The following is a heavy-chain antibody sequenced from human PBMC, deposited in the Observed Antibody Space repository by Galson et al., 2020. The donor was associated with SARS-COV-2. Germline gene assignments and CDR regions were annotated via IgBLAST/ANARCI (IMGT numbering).Heavy chain of an antibody. J-gene: IGHJ4*02. CDR3: ARGGNWHKY. D-gene: IGHD1-20*01. CDR1: GFTFSIKT. Sequence: GGSLRLSCAASGFTFSIKTLTWVRQAPGKGLEWVSSISSDSSSKYYADSVKGRFTISRDNAKNSLYLQMNSLRGEDTAVYYCARGGNWHKYWGQGTLVTVSS. CDR2: ISSDSSSK. V-gene: IGHV3-21*01.